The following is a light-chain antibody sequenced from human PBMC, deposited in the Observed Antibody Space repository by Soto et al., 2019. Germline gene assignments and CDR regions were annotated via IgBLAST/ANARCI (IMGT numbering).Light chain of an antibody. Sequence: QSALTQPASVSGCPGQSITISCTGTSSDVSGYNYVSWCQQYPGKAPKLMIYGVTNRPSGVSNRYSGSTTGNTSSLTISRPHAEDEAYSYCFSLRSGESHVLGTGTKLTFL. CDR3: FSLRSGESHV. CDR1: SSDVSGYNY. J-gene: IGLJ1*01. V-gene: IGLV2-14*01. CDR2: GVT.